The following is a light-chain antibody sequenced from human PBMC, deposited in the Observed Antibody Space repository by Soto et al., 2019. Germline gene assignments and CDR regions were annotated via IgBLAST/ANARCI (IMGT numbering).Light chain of an antibody. CDR1: QSVLYSSNNKNY. CDR2: WAS. J-gene: IGKJ3*01. CDR3: QQYYSTPPVT. V-gene: IGKV4-1*01. Sequence: DIVLTPSPDSLAVSLGERATINCKSSQSVLYSSNNKNYLDWYQQKPGQPPKLLIYWASTRESGVPDRFSGSGSGTDFTLTISSLQAEDVAFYYCQQYYSTPPVTFGPGTKVDIK.